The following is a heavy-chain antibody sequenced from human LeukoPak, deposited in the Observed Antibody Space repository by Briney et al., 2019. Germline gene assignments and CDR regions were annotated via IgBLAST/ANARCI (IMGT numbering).Heavy chain of an antibody. J-gene: IGHJ6*02. V-gene: IGHV3-74*01. CDR3: ARVIYGSGSYSYYYYYYGMDV. CDR1: GFTFSSYW. Sequence: GGSLRLSCAASGFTFSSYWMHWVRQAPGKGLVWVSRINSDGSSPSYADSVKGRFPISRDNAKNTLYLQMNSLRAEDTAVYYCARVIYGSGSYSYYYYYYGMDVWGQGTTVTVSS. CDR2: INSDGSSP. D-gene: IGHD3-10*01.